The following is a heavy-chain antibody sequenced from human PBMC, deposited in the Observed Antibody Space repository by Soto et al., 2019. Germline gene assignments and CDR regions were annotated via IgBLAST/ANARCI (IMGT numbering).Heavy chain of an antibody. CDR1: GFTFSAYA. J-gene: IGHJ6*02. D-gene: IGHD2-15*01. CDR3: ARDWDIVILSVPIPNYNYGMDV. Sequence: GGSLRLSCEGPGFTFSAYAMNWVRQAPGKGLEWVSYISSRSDTLYYADSVKGRFTISRDNAKNSVYLQVNNLRDEDTAVYYCARDWDIVILSVPIPNYNYGMDVWGQGTTVTVSS. V-gene: IGHV3-48*02. CDR2: ISSRSDTL.